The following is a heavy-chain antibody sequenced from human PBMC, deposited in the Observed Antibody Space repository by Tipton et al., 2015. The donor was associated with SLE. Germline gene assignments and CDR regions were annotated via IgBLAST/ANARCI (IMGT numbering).Heavy chain of an antibody. J-gene: IGHJ6*02. Sequence: TLSLTCTVSGGSISSGSYYWSWIRQAPGKGLEWIGYIHYSGSTKYNPSLGSRVSISVDTSKKQVSLRLNAMTAADTAVYYCARWAPGGFYYGIDVWGQGTTVTLSS. V-gene: IGHV4-61*01. CDR2: IHYSGST. CDR3: ARWAPGGFYYGIDV. D-gene: IGHD1-26*01. CDR1: GGSISSGSYY.